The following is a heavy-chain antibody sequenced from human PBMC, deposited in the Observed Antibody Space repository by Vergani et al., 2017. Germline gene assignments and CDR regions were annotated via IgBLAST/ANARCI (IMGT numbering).Heavy chain of an antibody. Sequence: QVQLVETGGGVVQPGGSLRLYCATFGFSFNTYGAHWVRQAPGKGLEWVAFIGYDGRIKYNVDSVKGRFTISKDISKNTLYLQMNSLRGDDTAVYYCARETRDTPSSLDYWGQGTLVTVSS. CDR3: ARETRDTPSSLDY. J-gene: IGHJ4*02. D-gene: IGHD5-24*01. CDR1: GFSFNTYG. CDR2: IGYDGRIK. V-gene: IGHV3-33*01.